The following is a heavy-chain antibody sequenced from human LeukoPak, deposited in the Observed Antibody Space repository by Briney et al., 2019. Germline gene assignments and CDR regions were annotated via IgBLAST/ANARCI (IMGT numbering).Heavy chain of an antibody. Sequence: SQTLSLTCAISGDSVSSNSAAWNWIRQSPSRGLEWLGRTYYRSKWYNDYAVSVKSRITINPDTSKNQFSLQLNSVTAADTAVYYCARHLRGDYSVEYNWFDPWGQGTLVTVSS. J-gene: IGHJ5*02. V-gene: IGHV6-1*01. CDR2: TYYRSKWYN. CDR3: ARHLRGDYSVEYNWFDP. CDR1: GDSVSSNSAA. D-gene: IGHD4-17*01.